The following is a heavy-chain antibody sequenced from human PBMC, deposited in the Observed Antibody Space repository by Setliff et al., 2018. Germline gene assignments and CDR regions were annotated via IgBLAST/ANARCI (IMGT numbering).Heavy chain of an antibody. CDR1: GGSFSGYY. D-gene: IGHD5-12*01. CDR3: ARGGTFRYFDY. J-gene: IGHJ4*02. V-gene: IGHV4-59*01. Sequence: SETLSLTCAVYGGSFSGYYWSWIRQPPGKGLEWLGYMYNSGGTNYNPSLKSRVTISVDRSKNQFSLRLSSVTAADTAVYYCARGGTFRYFDYWGQGTPVTGLL. CDR2: MYNSGGT.